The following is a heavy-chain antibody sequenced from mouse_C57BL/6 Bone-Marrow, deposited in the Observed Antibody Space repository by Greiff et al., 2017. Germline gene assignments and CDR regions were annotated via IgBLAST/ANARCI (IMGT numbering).Heavy chain of an antibody. CDR1: GYTFTSYW. Sequence: QVQMQQSGAELVKPGASVKLSCKASGYTFTSYWMHWVKQRPGQGLEWIGMIHPNSGSTNYNEKFKSKATLTVDKSSSTAYMQLSSLTSEDSAVYYCARWLPYFDYWGQGTTLTVSS. J-gene: IGHJ2*01. CDR3: ARWLPYFDY. D-gene: IGHD2-2*01. V-gene: IGHV1-64*01. CDR2: IHPNSGST.